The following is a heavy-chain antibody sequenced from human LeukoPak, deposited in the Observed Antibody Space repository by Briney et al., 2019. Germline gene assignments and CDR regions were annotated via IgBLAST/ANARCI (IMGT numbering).Heavy chain of an antibody. CDR3: ARAPEGSGWYYYYYMDV. D-gene: IGHD3-10*01. CDR2: ISYDGSNK. Sequence: GGSLRLSCAASGFTFSSYAMHWVRQAPGKGLEWVAVISYDGSNKYYADSVKGRFTISRDNSKNTLYLQMNSLRAEDTAVYYCARAPEGSGWYYYYYMDVWGKGTTVTVSS. J-gene: IGHJ6*03. V-gene: IGHV3-30-3*01. CDR1: GFTFSSYA.